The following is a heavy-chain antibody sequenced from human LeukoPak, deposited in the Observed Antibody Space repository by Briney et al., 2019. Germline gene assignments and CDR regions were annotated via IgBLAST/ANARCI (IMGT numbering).Heavy chain of an antibody. Sequence: ASVKVSCKASGYTFTGYYMHWVRQAPGQGLEWMGWINPNSGGTNYAQKFQGWVTMTRDTSISTAYMELGRLRSDDTAVYYCARLTSSYYYDSSGLPGWFDPWGQGTLVTVSS. D-gene: IGHD3-22*01. J-gene: IGHJ5*02. CDR3: ARLTSSYYYDSSGLPGWFDP. V-gene: IGHV1-2*04. CDR1: GYTFTGYY. CDR2: INPNSGGT.